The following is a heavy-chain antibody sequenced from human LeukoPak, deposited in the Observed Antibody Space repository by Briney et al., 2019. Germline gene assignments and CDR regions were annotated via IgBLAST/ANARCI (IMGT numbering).Heavy chain of an antibody. V-gene: IGHV1-2*02. CDR2: INPNSGGT. J-gene: IGHJ1*01. CDR3: AREPYDSSGYPLAEYFQH. D-gene: IGHD3-22*01. Sequence: ASVKVSCKASGYTFTGYYMHWVRQAPGQGLEWMGWINPNSGGTNYAQKFQGRVTMTRDTSISTAYMELSRLRSDDTAVYYCAREPYDSSGYPLAEYFQHWGQGTLVTVSS. CDR1: GYTFTGYY.